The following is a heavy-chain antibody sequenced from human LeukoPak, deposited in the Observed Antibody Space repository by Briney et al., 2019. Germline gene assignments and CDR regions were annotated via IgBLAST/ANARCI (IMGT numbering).Heavy chain of an antibody. V-gene: IGHV4-61*02. CDR2: IYSNGTT. CDR1: RGSISSGSYY. J-gene: IGHJ6*02. CDR3: ARGRGRDVSFYYGMDV. Sequence: SETLSLTCTVSRGSISSGSYYWSWIRQPAGKGLEWIGRIYSNGTTNYNPSLKSRVTIPVDTSKNHFSLKVSSVTAADTAVCYCARGRGRDVSFYYGMDVWGQGTTVTVSS. D-gene: IGHD3-10*01.